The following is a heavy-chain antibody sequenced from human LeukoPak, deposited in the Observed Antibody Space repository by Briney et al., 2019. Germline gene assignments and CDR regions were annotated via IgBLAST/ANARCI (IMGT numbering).Heavy chain of an antibody. CDR3: ARAPGYYGSGSYYYFDC. Sequence: SETLSLTCTVSGGSISSHYWSWIRQPPGKGLEWIGYIYYSGSTNYNPSLKSRGTISVDTSKNQFSLKLCSVTAADTAVYYCARAPGYYGSGSYYYFDCWGQGTLVTVSS. CDR1: GGSISSHY. J-gene: IGHJ4*02. CDR2: IYYSGST. D-gene: IGHD3-10*01. V-gene: IGHV4-59*11.